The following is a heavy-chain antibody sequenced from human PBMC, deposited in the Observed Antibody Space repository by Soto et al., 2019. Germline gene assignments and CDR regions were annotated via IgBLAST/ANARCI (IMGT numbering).Heavy chain of an antibody. D-gene: IGHD5-12*01. CDR3: AASGVATCSFDY. J-gene: IGHJ4*02. CDR2: IIPILGIA. Sequence: QVQLVQSGAEVKKPGSSVKVSCKASGGTFSSYTISWVRQAPGQGLEWMGRIIPILGIANYAQKFQGRVTITADKSTSTADMELSSLRSEDTAVYYCAASGVATCSFDYWGQGTLVTVSS. CDR1: GGTFSSYT. V-gene: IGHV1-69*02.